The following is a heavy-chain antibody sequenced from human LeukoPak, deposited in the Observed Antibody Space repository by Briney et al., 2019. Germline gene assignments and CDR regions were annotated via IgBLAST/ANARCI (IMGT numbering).Heavy chain of an antibody. CDR3: ARSAGIAAATRRGLYYMDV. CDR1: GGSISSSSYY. D-gene: IGHD6-13*01. V-gene: IGHV4-39*07. CDR2: IYYSGST. J-gene: IGHJ6*03. Sequence: PSETLSLTCTVSGGSISSSSYYWGWIRQPPGKGLEWIGSIYYSGSTYYNPSLKSRVTISVDTSKNQFSLKLSSVTAADTAVYYCARSAGIAAATRRGLYYMDVWGKGTTVTISS.